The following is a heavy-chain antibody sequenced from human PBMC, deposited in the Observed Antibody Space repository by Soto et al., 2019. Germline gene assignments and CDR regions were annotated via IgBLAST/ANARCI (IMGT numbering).Heavy chain of an antibody. CDR1: GFNFYDYG. D-gene: IGHD6-13*01. V-gene: IGHV3-20*04. Sequence: VQLVESGGGVVRPGGSLRLSCAASGFNFYDYGMSWVRQAPGKGLEWIAGINWKGDKSGYADSLRGRFVISRDNPKNSLYLQMYSLRVEDTAFYYCAREDAASAGTKWFDSWGKGTLVTVSS. J-gene: IGHJ5*01. CDR3: AREDAASAGTKWFDS. CDR2: INWKGDKS.